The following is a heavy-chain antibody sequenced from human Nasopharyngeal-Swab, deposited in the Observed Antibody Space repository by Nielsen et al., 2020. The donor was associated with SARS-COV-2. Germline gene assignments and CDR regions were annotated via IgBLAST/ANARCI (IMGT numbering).Heavy chain of an antibody. J-gene: IGHJ6*02. Sequence: IRQPPGKGLEWIGEIYHSGSTNYNPSLKSRVTISVDKSKNQFSLKLSSVTAADTAVYYCARDLNDCGGDCGGYDYYYYGMDVWGQGTTVTVSS. V-gene: IGHV4-4*02. CDR3: ARDLNDCGGDCGGYDYYYYGMDV. D-gene: IGHD2-21*02. CDR2: IYHSGST.